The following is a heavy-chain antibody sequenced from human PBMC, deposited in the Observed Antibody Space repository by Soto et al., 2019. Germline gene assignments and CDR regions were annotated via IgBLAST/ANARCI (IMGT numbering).Heavy chain of an antibody. CDR2: IYYSGST. CDR1: GGSVSSGSYY. J-gene: IGHJ4*02. V-gene: IGHV4-61*01. D-gene: IGHD1-26*01. Sequence: PSETLSLTCTVSGGSVSSGSYYGSWIRQPPGKGLEWIGYIYYSGSTNYNPSLKSRVTISVDTSKNQFSLKLSSVTAADTAVYYCARLQVGGSYCFDYWGQGTLVTVSS. CDR3: ARLQVGGSYCFDY.